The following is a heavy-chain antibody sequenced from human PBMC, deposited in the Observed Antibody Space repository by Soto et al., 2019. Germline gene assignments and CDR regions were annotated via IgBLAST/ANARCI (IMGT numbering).Heavy chain of an antibody. D-gene: IGHD2-15*01. CDR1: GGTFSTYS. J-gene: IGHJ3*02. V-gene: IGHV1-69*02. CDR3: TLGSWSGEGCDM. Sequence: QVQLVQSGAEVKKPGSSVKVSCKDSGGTFSTYSMFWVRQAPGQGLEWMGRIIPMLGIANHAQRFQDRVTITSDKSTAKANMELSSLRSEDTAVYYCTLGSWSGEGCDMWGQWTMVTVSS. CDR2: IIPMLGIA.